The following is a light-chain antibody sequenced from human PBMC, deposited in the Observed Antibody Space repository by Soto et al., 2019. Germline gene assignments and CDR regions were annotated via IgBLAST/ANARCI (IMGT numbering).Light chain of an antibody. CDR1: SSDVGTYNY. J-gene: IGLJ3*02. CDR2: GVS. V-gene: IGLV2-14*01. CDR3: NSYTATSTVV. Sequence: QSALTQPASVSGSPGQSITISCTGTSSDVGTYNYVSWYQQHPGTAPKLMIYGVSNRPSGIPKRFSGSKSCNTASLTISGRQAEDEADYYCNSYTATSTVVFGGGTKLTVL.